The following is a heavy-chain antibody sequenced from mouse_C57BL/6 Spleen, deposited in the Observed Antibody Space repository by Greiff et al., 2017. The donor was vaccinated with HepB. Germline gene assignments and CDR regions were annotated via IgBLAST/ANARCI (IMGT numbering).Heavy chain of an antibody. V-gene: IGHV1-26*01. CDR2: INPNNGGT. CDR1: GYTFTDYY. Sequence: VQLQQSGPELVKPGASVKISCKASGYTFTDYYMNWVKQSHGKSLEWIGDINPNNGGTSYNQKFKGKATLTVDKSSSTAYMELRSLTSEDSAVYYCARSDTTVDWYFDVWGTGTTVTVSS. D-gene: IGHD1-1*01. CDR3: ARSDTTVDWYFDV. J-gene: IGHJ1*03.